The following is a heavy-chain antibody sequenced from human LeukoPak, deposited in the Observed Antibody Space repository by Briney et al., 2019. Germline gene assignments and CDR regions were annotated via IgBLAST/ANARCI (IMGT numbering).Heavy chain of an antibody. CDR3: ARDYDVLTAYPPTQLFDP. J-gene: IGHJ5*02. D-gene: IGHD3-9*01. V-gene: IGHV4-4*07. CDR1: GGSISSYY. CDR2: IYTSGGT. Sequence: SETLSLTCTVSGGSISSYYWSWIRQPAGKGLEWIGRIYTSGGTNYNPSLKSRVTMSVDTSKNQFSLKLNSMTAADTAVYYCARDYDVLTAYPPTQLFDPWGQGTLVTVSS.